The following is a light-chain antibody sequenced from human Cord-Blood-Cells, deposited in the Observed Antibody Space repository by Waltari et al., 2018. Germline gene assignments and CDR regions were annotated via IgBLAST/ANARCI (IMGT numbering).Light chain of an antibody. CDR3: CSYAGSSTPWV. V-gene: IGLV2-23*01. CDR2: EGS. J-gene: IGLJ3*02. Sequence: QSALTQPASVSGSPGQSITISCTGTSSDFGSYNLVPWYQQHPGKAPKLMIYEGSKRPSGVSNRFSGSKSGNTASLTISGLQAEDEADYYCCSYAGSSTPWVFGGGTKLTVL. CDR1: SSDFGSYNL.